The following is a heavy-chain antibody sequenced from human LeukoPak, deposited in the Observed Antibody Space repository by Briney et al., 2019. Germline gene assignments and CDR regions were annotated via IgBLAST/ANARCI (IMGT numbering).Heavy chain of an antibody. D-gene: IGHD3-22*01. V-gene: IGHV3-7*01. CDR3: ARGAGDDSSGYYPFDY. CDR2: IKQDGSEK. CDR1: GFTFSSYW. J-gene: IGHJ4*02. Sequence: GGSLRLSCAASGFTFSSYWMSWVRQAPGKGLEWVANIKQDGSEKYYVDSVKGRFTISRDNAKNSLYLQMNSLRAEDTAVYYCARGAGDDSSGYYPFDYWGQGTLVTVSS.